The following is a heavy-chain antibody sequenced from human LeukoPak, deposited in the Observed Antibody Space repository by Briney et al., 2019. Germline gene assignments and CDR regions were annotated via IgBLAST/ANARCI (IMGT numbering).Heavy chain of an antibody. J-gene: IGHJ6*03. D-gene: IGHD6-19*01. V-gene: IGHV4-59*08. CDR1: GGSISSYY. CDR2: ISYSGET. CDR3: ARARRIIAVAGTNYYYYMDV. Sequence: SETLSLTCTVSGGSISSYYWSWIRQPPGKGLEWLGHISYSGETNYNPSLKSRVTISVDTSKNHFSLKLSSVTAADTAVYYCARARRIIAVAGTNYYYYMDVWGKGTTVTVSS.